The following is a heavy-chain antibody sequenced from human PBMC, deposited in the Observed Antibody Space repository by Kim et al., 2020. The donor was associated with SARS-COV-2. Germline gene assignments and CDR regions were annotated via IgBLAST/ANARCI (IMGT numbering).Heavy chain of an antibody. CDR1: GFPFSSSV. CDR3: AKSPSPSLSSPDS. CDR2: IATRTTNT. Sequence: GGSLRLSCAASGFPFSSSVITWVRRAPGKGLEWVSTIATRTTNTFYSDSVKGRFTISRDNSQSTLYLQMNSLRTDDPAFYSCAKSPSPSLSSPDSWG. J-gene: IGHJ5*01. D-gene: IGHD2-2*01. V-gene: IGHV3-23*01.